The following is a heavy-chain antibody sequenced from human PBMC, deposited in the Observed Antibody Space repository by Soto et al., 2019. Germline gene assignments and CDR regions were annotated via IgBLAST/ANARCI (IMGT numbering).Heavy chain of an antibody. D-gene: IGHD2-8*02. Sequence: ASVKVSCKASGYSFTGYYIHWVRQAPGQGLEWMGWINPDSGATNYAQNFQGRVTLTNDTSISTASMDLTSLTSDDTAVYYCARGDYGTGGYPFPYFDYWGQGTLVTDSS. J-gene: IGHJ4*02. CDR1: GYSFTGYY. V-gene: IGHV1-2*02. CDR3: ARGDYGTGGYPFPYFDY. CDR2: INPDSGAT.